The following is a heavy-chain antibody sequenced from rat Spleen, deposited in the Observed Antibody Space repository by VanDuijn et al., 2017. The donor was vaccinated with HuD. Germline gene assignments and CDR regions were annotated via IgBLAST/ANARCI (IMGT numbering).Heavy chain of an antibody. CDR1: GFSLSNYG. V-gene: IGHV2-13*01. CDR3: TRTYGGYTAHWFAYWGQGTLVTVSSGKIHYCDNYVMDA. Sequence: QVQLKESGPGLVKPSLTLSLTCTVSGFSLSNYGVIWVRQPPGKGLEWMGGIWGDGSTDSNSVLKSRLLISWGTSKSQVFLKMHRLQTDDTAIYFCTRTYGGYTAHWFAYWGQGTLVTVSSGKIHYCDNYVMDAWGQGASVTVSS. CDR2: IWGDGST. J-gene: IGHJ4*01. D-gene: IGHD1-11*01.